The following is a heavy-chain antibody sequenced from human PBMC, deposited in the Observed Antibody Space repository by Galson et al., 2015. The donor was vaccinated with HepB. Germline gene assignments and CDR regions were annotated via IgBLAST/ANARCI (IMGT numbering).Heavy chain of an antibody. J-gene: IGHJ4*02. CDR2: IKSKTDGGTT. Sequence: SLRLSCAASGFTFSNAWMNWVRQAPGKGLEWVGRIKSKTDGGTTDYAAPVKGRFTISRDDSKNTLYLQMNSPKTEDTAVYYCTTGWHIVATGDDYWGQGTLVTVSS. D-gene: IGHD5-12*01. CDR1: GFTFSNAW. CDR3: TTGWHIVATGDDY. V-gene: IGHV3-15*07.